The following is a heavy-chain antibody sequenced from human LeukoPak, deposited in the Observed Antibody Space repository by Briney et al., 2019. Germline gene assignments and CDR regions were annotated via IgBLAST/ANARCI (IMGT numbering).Heavy chain of an antibody. CDR3: ARTPTSRITMVRTPLNWFDP. Sequence: SQTLSLTCTVSGGSISSGGYYWSWIRQHPGKGLEWIGYIYYSGGTYYNPSLKSRVTISVDTSKNQFSLKLSSVTAADTAVYYCARTPTSRITMVRTPLNWFDPWGQGTLVTVSS. V-gene: IGHV4-31*03. CDR1: GGSISSGGYY. CDR2: IYYSGGT. J-gene: IGHJ5*02. D-gene: IGHD3-10*01.